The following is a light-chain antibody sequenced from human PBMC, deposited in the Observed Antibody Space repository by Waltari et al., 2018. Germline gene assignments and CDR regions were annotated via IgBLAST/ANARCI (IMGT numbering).Light chain of an antibody. CDR1: SSGVGGYNS. J-gene: IGLJ1*01. CDR2: EVT. Sequence: HSALTQPASVSGSPGQSITIPCTGTSSGVGGYNSVPWYQQHPGKAPKLMIYEVTNRPSGVSIRFSGSKSGNTASLTISGLQADDEADYYCSSYTSTTTLDFGAGTKVTVL. CDR3: SSYTSTTTLD. V-gene: IGLV2-14*01.